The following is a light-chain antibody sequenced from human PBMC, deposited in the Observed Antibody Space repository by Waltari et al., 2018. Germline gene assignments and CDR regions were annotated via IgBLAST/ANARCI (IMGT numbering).Light chain of an antibody. V-gene: IGKV3-20*01. J-gene: IGKJ1*01. Sequence: EIVLTQSPGTLSLSPGERANISCRASQSVSRTLAWYQQNPGQAPRLLIYDASTRATGIPDRFSGSGFGTDFSLTISRLEPEDFAVYYCQKYGTLPATFGQGTTVEIK. CDR2: DAS. CDR3: QKYGTLPAT. CDR1: QSVSRT.